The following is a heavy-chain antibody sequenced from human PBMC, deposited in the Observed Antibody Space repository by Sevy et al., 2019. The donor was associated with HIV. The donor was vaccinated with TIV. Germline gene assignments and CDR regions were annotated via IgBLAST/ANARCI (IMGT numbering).Heavy chain of an antibody. D-gene: IGHD6-19*01. V-gene: IGHV1-18*01. CDR3: ARSAGLFKVYSSGWYRDYYYGMDV. Sequence: ASVKVSCKASGYTFTSYGISWVRQAPGQGLEWMGWISAYNGNTNYAQKLQGRVTMTTDTSTSTAYMELRSLRSDDTAVYYCARSAGLFKVYSSGWYRDYYYGMDVWGHGTTVTVSS. J-gene: IGHJ6*02. CDR1: GYTFTSYG. CDR2: ISAYNGNT.